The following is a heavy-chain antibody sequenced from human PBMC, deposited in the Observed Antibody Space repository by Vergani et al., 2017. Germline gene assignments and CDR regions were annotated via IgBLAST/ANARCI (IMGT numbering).Heavy chain of an antibody. CDR1: GGSISSGGYY. Sequence: QVQLQESGPGLVKPSQTLSLTCTVSGGSISSGGYYWSWIRQHPGKGLEWIGYIYYSGSTYYNPSLKSRVTISVDTSKNQFSLKLSSVTAADTAVYYCAGYCGGDCYILDAFEIWGQGTMVTVSS. D-gene: IGHD2-21*01. CDR2: IYYSGST. CDR3: AGYCGGDCYILDAFEI. V-gene: IGHV4-31*03. J-gene: IGHJ3*02.